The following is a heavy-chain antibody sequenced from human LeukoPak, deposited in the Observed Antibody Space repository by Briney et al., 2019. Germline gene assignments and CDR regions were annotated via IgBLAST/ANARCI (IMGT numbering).Heavy chain of an antibody. CDR1: GGSISSYY. D-gene: IGHD2-2*01. V-gene: IGHV4-59*01. CDR2: IYYSGST. J-gene: IGHJ6*03. CDR3: ARYTSSTSHYYYYYMDV. Sequence: ASETLSLTCTVSGGSISSYYWSWIRQPPGKGLEWIGYIYYSGSTNYNPSLKSRVTISVDTSKNQFSLKLSSVIAADTAVYYCARYTSSTSHYYYYYMDVWGKGTTVTVSS.